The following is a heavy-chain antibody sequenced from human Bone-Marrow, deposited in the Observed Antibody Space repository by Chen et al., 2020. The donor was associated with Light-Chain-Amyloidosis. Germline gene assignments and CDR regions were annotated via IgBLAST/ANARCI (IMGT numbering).Heavy chain of an antibody. CDR1: GYTFPNYW. Sequence: EVQLEQSGPEAKKPGESLKISCKGSGYTFPNYWIGWVRQMPGKGLEWMGVIYPDDSDARYSPCFESQVTVSADKSITSAYLQWGSLKASDTAMYYCARRRDGYNFDYWGQGTLVTVSS. CDR3: ARRRDGYNFDY. J-gene: IGHJ4*02. V-gene: IGHV5-51*01. CDR2: IYPDDSDA. D-gene: IGHD5-12*01.